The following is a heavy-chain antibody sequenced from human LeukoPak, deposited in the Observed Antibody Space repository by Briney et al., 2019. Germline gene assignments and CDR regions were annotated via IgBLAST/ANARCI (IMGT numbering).Heavy chain of an antibody. CDR2: ISSSGSTI. Sequence: GGSLRLSCAASGFTFSSYEMSWGRQAPGKGLEWVSYISSSGSTIYYADSVKGRFTISRDNAKNSLYLQMNSLRAEDTAVYYCARDYGGSSPFDYWGQGTLVTVSS. CDR1: GFTFSSYE. V-gene: IGHV3-48*03. D-gene: IGHD4-23*01. J-gene: IGHJ4*02. CDR3: ARDYGGSSPFDY.